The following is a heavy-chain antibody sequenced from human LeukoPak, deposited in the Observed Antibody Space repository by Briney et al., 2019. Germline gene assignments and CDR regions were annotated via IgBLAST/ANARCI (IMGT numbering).Heavy chain of an antibody. V-gene: IGHV1-69*13. J-gene: IGHJ5*02. CDR2: IIPIFGTA. Sequence: SVKVSCKASGGTFSSYAISWVRQAPGQGLEWMGGIIPIFGTANYAQKFQGRVTITADESTSTAYMELSSLRSEDTAVYYCTGRYCSSTNCQGWFDPWGQGTLVTVSS. CDR1: GGTFSSYA. D-gene: IGHD2-2*01. CDR3: TGRYCSSTNCQGWFDP.